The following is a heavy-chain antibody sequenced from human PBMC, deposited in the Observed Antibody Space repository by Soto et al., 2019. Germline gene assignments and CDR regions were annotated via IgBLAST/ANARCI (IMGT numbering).Heavy chain of an antibody. CDR1: GFTYTTYT. J-gene: IGHJ4*02. CDR2: ISYDGSNE. CDR3: ARDKITGILDY. Sequence: GGSLRLSCAASGFTYTTYTMHWVRQAPGKGLEWVAHISYDGSNEHYVDSVKGRFTISRDNSKNTLYLQMNSLRAEDTAVYYCARDKITGILDYWGQGTPVTVSS. V-gene: IGHV3-30*03. D-gene: IGHD1-20*01.